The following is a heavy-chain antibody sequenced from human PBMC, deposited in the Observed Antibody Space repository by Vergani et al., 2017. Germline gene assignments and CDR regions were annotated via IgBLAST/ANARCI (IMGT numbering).Heavy chain of an antibody. CDR3: ATGLTMVRGVIIRAFDI. CDR2: INHSGST. Sequence: QVQLQQWGAGLLKPSETLSLTCAVYGGSFSGYYWSWIRQPPGKGLEWIGEINHSGSTNYNPSLKSRVTISVDTSKNQFSLKLSSVTAADTAVYYCATGLTMVRGVIIRAFDIWGQGTMVTVSS. D-gene: IGHD3-10*01. J-gene: IGHJ3*02. CDR1: GGSFSGYY. V-gene: IGHV4-34*01.